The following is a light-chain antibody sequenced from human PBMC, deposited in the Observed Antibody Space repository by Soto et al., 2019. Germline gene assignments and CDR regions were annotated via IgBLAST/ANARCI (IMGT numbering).Light chain of an antibody. Sequence: DIQMTQSPSTLSASVGARVIITFLASQTISNWLAWYQQRPGKAPKLLIYKASSLESGVPSRFSGSGFGTEFTLTSSSLQPDDFATYYCQQYDTSRTFGQGTKVDIK. CDR3: QQYDTSRT. V-gene: IGKV1-5*03. CDR1: QTISNW. CDR2: KAS. J-gene: IGKJ1*01.